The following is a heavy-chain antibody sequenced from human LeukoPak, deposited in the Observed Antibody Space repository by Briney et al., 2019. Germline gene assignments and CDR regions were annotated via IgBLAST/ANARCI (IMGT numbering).Heavy chain of an antibody. J-gene: IGHJ6*03. Sequence: ASVKVSCKASGGTFSSYAISWVRQAPGQGLEWMGGIIPIFGTANYAQKFQGRVTITADKSTSTAYMELSSLRSEDTAVYYCASGDIVVVVAATTPSYYYYMDVWGKGTTVTVSS. CDR3: ASGDIVVVVAATTPSYYYYMDV. CDR2: IIPIFGTA. V-gene: IGHV1-69*06. CDR1: GGTFSSYA. D-gene: IGHD2-15*01.